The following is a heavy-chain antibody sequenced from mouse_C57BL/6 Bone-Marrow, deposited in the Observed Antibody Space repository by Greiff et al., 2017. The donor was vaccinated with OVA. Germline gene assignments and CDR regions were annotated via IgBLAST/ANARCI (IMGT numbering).Heavy chain of an antibody. Sequence: DVKLVESGGGLVKPGGSLKLSCAASGFTFSSYAMSWVRQTPEKRLEWVATISDGGSYTYYPDNVKGRFTISRDNAKNNLYLQMSHLKSEDTAMYYCARDRLRGFAYWGQGTLVTVSA. D-gene: IGHD1-2*01. CDR1: GFTFSSYA. CDR2: ISDGGSYT. V-gene: IGHV5-4*01. J-gene: IGHJ3*01. CDR3: ARDRLRGFAY.